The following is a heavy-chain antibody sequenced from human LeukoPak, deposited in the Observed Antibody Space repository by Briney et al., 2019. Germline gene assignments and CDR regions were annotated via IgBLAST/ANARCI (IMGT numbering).Heavy chain of an antibody. V-gene: IGHV4-34*01. Sequence: SETLSLTCAVYGGSFSGYYWSWIRQPPGKGLEGIGEINHSGSNNYHPSLKSRVTISVDTSKNHFSLKLSSVTAAATAVYYCARRDGYNYTVDYWGQGTLVTVSS. D-gene: IGHD5-24*01. CDR2: INHSGSN. CDR1: GGSFSGYY. CDR3: ARRDGYNYTVDY. J-gene: IGHJ4*02.